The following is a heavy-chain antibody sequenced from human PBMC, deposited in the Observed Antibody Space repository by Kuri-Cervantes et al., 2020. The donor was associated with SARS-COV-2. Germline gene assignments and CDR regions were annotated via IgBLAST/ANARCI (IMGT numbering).Heavy chain of an antibody. D-gene: IGHD3-3*01. CDR3: AKVLRFLEWSYRN. V-gene: IGHV3-23*01. J-gene: IGHJ4*02. Sequence: GESLKISCAASGFTFRSYAMSWVRQAPGKGLEWVSAISGSGGSTYYADSVKGRFTISRDNSKNTLYLQMNSLRAEDTAVYYCAKVLRFLEWSYRNWGQGTLVTVSS. CDR1: GFTFRSYA. CDR2: ISGSGGST.